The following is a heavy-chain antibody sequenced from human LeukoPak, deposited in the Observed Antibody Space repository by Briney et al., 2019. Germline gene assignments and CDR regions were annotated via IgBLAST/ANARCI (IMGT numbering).Heavy chain of an antibody. CDR2: IRYDGSNK. CDR3: AKDQADFWSGSDY. V-gene: IGHV3-30*02. Sequence: GGSLRHSCAAAGFTFSSYGVHWLRQAPGKGLEGGAFIRYDGSNKYYADSVKGGFTISRDNSKNTLYLQMSSLRAEDTAVYYCAKDQADFWSGSDYWGQGTLVTVSS. J-gene: IGHJ4*02. CDR1: GFTFSSYG. D-gene: IGHD3-3*01.